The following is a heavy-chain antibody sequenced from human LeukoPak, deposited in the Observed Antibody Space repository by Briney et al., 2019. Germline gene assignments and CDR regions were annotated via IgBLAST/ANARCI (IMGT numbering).Heavy chain of an antibody. Sequence: GGSLRLSCAASGFXFRSYSMNWVRQAPGKGLERVSSISSSSSYIFYADSVKGRFTISRDNAKKSLSLQMNSLRAEDTAVYYCARDRGEDYYGSGNYLRAFDIWGQGTMVTVSS. J-gene: IGHJ3*02. V-gene: IGHV3-21*01. D-gene: IGHD3-10*01. CDR3: ARDRGEDYYGSGNYLRAFDI. CDR2: ISSSSSYI. CDR1: GFXFRSYS.